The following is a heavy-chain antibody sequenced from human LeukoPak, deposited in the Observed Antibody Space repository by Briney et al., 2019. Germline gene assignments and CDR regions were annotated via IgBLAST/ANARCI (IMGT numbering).Heavy chain of an antibody. CDR2: ISGSGGST. CDR1: GFTFSSYA. J-gene: IGHJ4*02. D-gene: IGHD3-16*01. V-gene: IGHV3-23*01. CDR3: AIDLGSVITSLV. Sequence: PGGSLRLSCAASGFTFSSYAMSWVRQAPGKGLEWVSAISGSGGSTYYADSVKGRFTISRDNSKNTLYLQMNSLGAEDTAVYYCAIDLGSVITSLVWGQGTLVTVSS.